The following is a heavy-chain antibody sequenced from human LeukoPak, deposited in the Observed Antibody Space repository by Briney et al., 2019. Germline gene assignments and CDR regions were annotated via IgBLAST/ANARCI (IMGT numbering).Heavy chain of an antibody. V-gene: IGHV3-21*01. CDR1: ESTFSSYS. J-gene: IGHJ6*02. Sequence: GGSLRLSCAASESTFSSYSMRWVRQAPGKGLEWVSDNSSRSAHIYYADSVKGRFTISRDNAKNSLYLEMKNLRADDTAVYYCARDRSTSRYYHGMDVWGPGTTVIVSS. D-gene: IGHD2-2*01. CDR2: NSSRSAHI. CDR3: ARDRSTSRYYHGMDV.